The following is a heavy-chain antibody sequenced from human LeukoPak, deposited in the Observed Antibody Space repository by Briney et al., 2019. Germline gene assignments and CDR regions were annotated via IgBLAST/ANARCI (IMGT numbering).Heavy chain of an antibody. Sequence: SETLSLTCTVSGGSISSHHWSWIRQPPGRGLEWIGYIYYSGNTNYNPSLKSRVTISMDTSKNQFSLRLSSVTTADTAVYYCARDRDYGGIDYWGQGTLVTVSS. CDR2: IYYSGNT. CDR3: ARDRDYGGIDY. CDR1: GGSISSHH. D-gene: IGHD4-23*01. V-gene: IGHV4-59*11. J-gene: IGHJ4*02.